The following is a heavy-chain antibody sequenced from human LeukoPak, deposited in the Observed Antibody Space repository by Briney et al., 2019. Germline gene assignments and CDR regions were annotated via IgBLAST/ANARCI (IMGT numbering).Heavy chain of an antibody. Sequence: PGGSLRLSCAASGFTFSSYAMSWVRQAPGKGLEWVSAISGSGGSTYYADSVKGRFTISRDNSKNSLYLQMNSLRVDDTASYYCVKEGLTTARYYFDHWGQGIQVTVSS. CDR3: VKEGLTTARYYFDH. D-gene: IGHD3-16*02. V-gene: IGHV3-23*01. CDR2: ISGSGGST. CDR1: GFTFSSYA. J-gene: IGHJ4*02.